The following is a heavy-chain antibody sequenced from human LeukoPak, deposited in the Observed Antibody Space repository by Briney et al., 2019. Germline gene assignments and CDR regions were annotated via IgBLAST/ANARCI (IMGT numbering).Heavy chain of an antibody. V-gene: IGHV3-23*01. Sequence: GGSLRLSCAASGFTFSSYAMSWVRQAPGKGLEWVSAISGSGGSTYYADSVKGRSTISRDNSKNTLYLQMNSLRAEDTAVYYCAKLADYYGSGSPFGYFDYWGQGTLVTVSS. CDR3: AKLADYYGSGSPFGYFDY. D-gene: IGHD3-10*01. CDR2: ISGSGGST. J-gene: IGHJ4*02. CDR1: GFTFSSYA.